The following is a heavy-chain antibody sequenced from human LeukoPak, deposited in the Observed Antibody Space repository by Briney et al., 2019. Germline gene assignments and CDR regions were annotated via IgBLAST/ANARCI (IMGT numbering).Heavy chain of an antibody. D-gene: IGHD2-2*01. CDR2: ISSDSSYI. CDR1: GFTFSSYA. V-gene: IGHV3-21*01. J-gene: IGHJ6*02. Sequence: PGGSLRLSCAASGFTFSSYAMSWVRQAPGRGLEWVSSISSDSSYIYYEDSVKGRFTISRDNAKNSLYLQMNSLRAEDTAIYFCARGHCRRTSCYSSGGYYYYSMDVWGQGTTVIVSS. CDR3: ARGHCRRTSCYSSGGYYYYSMDV.